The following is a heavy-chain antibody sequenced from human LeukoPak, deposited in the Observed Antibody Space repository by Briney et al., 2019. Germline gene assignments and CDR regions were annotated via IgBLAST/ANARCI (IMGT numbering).Heavy chain of an antibody. J-gene: IGHJ4*02. V-gene: IGHV3-7*05. D-gene: IGHD4-11*01. Sequence: PGGSLRLSCAASGFIFSDYWMNWVRQAPGKGLEWVANIEQDGSEEYYVDSVKSRFTISRDNAKNSLYLQMNSLRAEDTAVYYCARGEVDSNVDYWGQGTLVTVSS. CDR2: IEQDGSEE. CDR1: GFIFSDYW. CDR3: ARGEVDSNVDY.